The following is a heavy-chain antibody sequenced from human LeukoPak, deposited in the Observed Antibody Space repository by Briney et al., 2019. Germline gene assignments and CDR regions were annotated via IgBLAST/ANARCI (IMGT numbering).Heavy chain of an antibody. V-gene: IGHV3-7*05. D-gene: IGHD6-13*01. Sequence: GGSLRLSCAASAFTFSTYAMTWVRQAPGKGLEWVANIKQDGSEKYYVDSVKGRFTISRDNARNSLYLQMNSLRAEDTAVYYCAAARGMDVWGQGTTVTVS. CDR1: AFTFSTYA. CDR3: AAARGMDV. J-gene: IGHJ6*02. CDR2: IKQDGSEK.